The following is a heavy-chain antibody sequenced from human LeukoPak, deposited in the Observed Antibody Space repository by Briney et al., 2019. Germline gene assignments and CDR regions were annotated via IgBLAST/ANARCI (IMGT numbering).Heavy chain of an antibody. J-gene: IGHJ4*02. CDR3: ARVYCSSTSCPFDY. CDR2: IYSGGST. CDR1: GFTVSSNY. V-gene: IGHV3-53*01. Sequence: PGGSLRLSCAASGFTVSSNYMSGVRQAPGKGLEWVSVIYSGGSTYYADSVKGRFTISRDNSKNTLYLQMNSLRAEDTAVYYCARVYCSSTSCPFDYWGQGTLVTVSS. D-gene: IGHD2-2*01.